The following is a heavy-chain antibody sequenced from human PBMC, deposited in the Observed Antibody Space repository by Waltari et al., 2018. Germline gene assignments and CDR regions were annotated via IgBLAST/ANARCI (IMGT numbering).Heavy chain of an antibody. CDR3: ATAGNYRFDF. J-gene: IGHJ4*02. D-gene: IGHD1-26*01. Sequence: EMQLVESGGGLVQPGGSLRLSCAVSGVTFSDTWIHWVRQTPGKGLMWVSRINPDGRTTNYADSVTGRFTISRDNAKNMVYLQMHSLGAEDTAVYYCATAGNYRFDFWGQGTLVTVSP. V-gene: IGHV3-74*01. CDR1: GVTFSDTW. CDR2: INPDGRTT.